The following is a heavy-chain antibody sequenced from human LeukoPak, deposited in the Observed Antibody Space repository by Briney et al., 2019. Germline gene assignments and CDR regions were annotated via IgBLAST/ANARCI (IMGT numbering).Heavy chain of an antibody. CDR3: AKDREYYDSSGYYKPSLGAFDI. CDR1: GFTFSSYA. D-gene: IGHD3-22*01. V-gene: IGHV3-23*01. Sequence: GGSLRLSCAASGFTFSSYAMSWVRQAPGKGLEWVSAISGSGGSTYYADSVKGRFTISRDNSKNTLYLQMNSLRVEDTAVYYCAKDREYYDSSGYYKPSLGAFDIWGQGTMVTVSS. J-gene: IGHJ3*02. CDR2: ISGSGGST.